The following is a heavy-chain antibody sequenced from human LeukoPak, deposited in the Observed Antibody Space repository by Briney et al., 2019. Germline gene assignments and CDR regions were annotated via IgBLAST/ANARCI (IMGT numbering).Heavy chain of an antibody. Sequence: GGSLRLSCAASGFTFSSYAMSWVRQAPGKGLEWVSAISGSGGSTYYADSVKGRFTISRDNSKNTLYLQMNSLRAEDTAVYYCAKGLYYYDSSGYYDYWGQGTLVTVSS. J-gene: IGHJ4*02. CDR2: ISGSGGST. CDR3: AKGLYYYDSSGYYDY. D-gene: IGHD3-22*01. CDR1: GFTFSSYA. V-gene: IGHV3-23*01.